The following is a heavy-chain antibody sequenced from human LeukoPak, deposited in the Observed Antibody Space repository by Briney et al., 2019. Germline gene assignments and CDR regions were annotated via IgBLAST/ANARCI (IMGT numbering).Heavy chain of an antibody. CDR2: ISYDGSNK. V-gene: IGHV3-30-3*01. D-gene: IGHD6-13*01. J-gene: IGHJ5*02. CDR1: GFTFSSYA. CDR3: ARASAAAGTNWFDP. Sequence: GRSLRLSCAASGFTFSSYAMHWVRQAPGKGLEWVAVISYDGSNKYYADSVKGRFTISRDNSKNTLYLQMNSLRAEDTAVYYCARASAAAGTNWFDPWRQGTLVTVSS.